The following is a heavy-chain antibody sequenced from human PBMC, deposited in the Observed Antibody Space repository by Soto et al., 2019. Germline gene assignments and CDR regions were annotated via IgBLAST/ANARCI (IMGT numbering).Heavy chain of an antibody. V-gene: IGHV3-30-3*01. CDR3: AREGGVPLDY. CDR2: ISYDGGNK. Sequence: QVQLVESGGGVVQPGRSLRLSCAASRFTFSSYAMHWVRQAPGKGLEWVAVISYDGGNKYYADSVKGRFTISRDNSKNTLYLQMNSLRAEDTAVYYCAREGGVPLDYWGQGTLVTVSS. J-gene: IGHJ4*02. CDR1: RFTFSSYA. D-gene: IGHD3-16*01.